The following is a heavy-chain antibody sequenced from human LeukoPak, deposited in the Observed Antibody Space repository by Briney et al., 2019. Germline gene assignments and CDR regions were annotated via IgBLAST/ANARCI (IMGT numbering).Heavy chain of an antibody. V-gene: IGHV4-34*01. J-gene: IGHJ4*02. Sequence: PSETLSLTCAVYGGSFSGYYWSWIRQPPGKGLEWIGEINHSGSTNYNPSLKSRATISVDTSKNRFSLKLSSVTAADTAVYYCARGISDFWSGYYLYFDYWGQGTLVTVSS. CDR2: INHSGST. CDR3: ARGISDFWSGYYLYFDY. CDR1: GGSFSGYY. D-gene: IGHD3-3*01.